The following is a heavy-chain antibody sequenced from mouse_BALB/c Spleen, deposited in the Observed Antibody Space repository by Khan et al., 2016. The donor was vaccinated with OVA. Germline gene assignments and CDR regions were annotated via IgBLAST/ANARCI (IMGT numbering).Heavy chain of an antibody. J-gene: IGHJ3*01. CDR3: VREGAYHRNDGWFAY. Sequence: VELVESGAELARPGASVKMSCKASGYTFTSYTIHWIKKRPGQGLEWIGYINPSNGYTNYNQKFKDKATLTTDKSSTTAYLQLSSLTSDDSAVYNCVREGAYHRNDGWFAYWGQGTLVTVSA. CDR2: INPSNGYT. CDR1: GYTFTSYT. D-gene: IGHD2-14*01. V-gene: IGHV1-4*01.